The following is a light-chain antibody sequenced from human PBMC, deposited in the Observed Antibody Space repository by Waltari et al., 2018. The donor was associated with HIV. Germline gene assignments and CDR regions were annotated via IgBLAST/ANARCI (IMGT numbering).Light chain of an antibody. CDR1: QSIGSS. CDR2: YAS. V-gene: IGKV6-21*01. Sequence: EIVLTQSPDSQSVSPKEKVTITCRASQSIGSSLHWYQHKPDQSPKLLIKYASRSFSGVPSRFSGSGSGTDFNLTINRLEGEDAATYYCHQSSSLPHTFGQGTKLEIK. J-gene: IGKJ2*01. CDR3: HQSSSLPHT.